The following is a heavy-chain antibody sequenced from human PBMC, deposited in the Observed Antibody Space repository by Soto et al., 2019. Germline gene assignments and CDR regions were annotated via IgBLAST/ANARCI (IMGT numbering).Heavy chain of an antibody. CDR1: GYTFTSYA. V-gene: IGHV1-3*01. CDR2: MNADNGNT. CDR3: ARAASHPDY. J-gene: IGHJ4*02. Sequence: QVQLVQSGAEVKKPGASVKVSCKASGYTFTSYAMYWVRQAPGQRLEWMGWMNADNGNTKYSQKFQARVTITRDTSASTAYMELSSLTSEDTAVYYCARAASHPDYWGQGTLVTVSS.